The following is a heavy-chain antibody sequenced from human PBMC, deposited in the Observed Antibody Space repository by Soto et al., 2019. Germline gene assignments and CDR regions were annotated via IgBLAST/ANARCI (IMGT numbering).Heavy chain of an antibody. CDR1: GYTFTGYY. V-gene: IGHV1-2*04. CDR2: INPNSGGT. J-gene: IGHJ4*02. Sequence: ASVKVSCKASGYTFTGYYMHWVRQAPGQGLEWMGWINPNSGGTNYAQKFQGLVTMTRDTSISTAYMELSRLRSDDTAVYYCARGLEYSSSFDYWGQGTLVTVSS. D-gene: IGHD6-6*01. CDR3: ARGLEYSSSFDY.